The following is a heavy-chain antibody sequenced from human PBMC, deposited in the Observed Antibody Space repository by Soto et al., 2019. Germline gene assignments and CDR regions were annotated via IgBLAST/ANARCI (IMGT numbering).Heavy chain of an antibody. V-gene: IGHV4-31*03. CDR1: GGSISSGGYY. CDR2: IYYSGST. CDR3: ARYLGSGGYYQYRIMDV. Sequence: SETLSLTCTVSGGSISSGGYYWSWIRQHPGKGLEWIGYIYYSGSTYYNPSLKSRVTISVDTSKNQFSLKLSSVTAADTAVYYCARYLGSGGYYQYRIMDVWGKGTTVTVSS. D-gene: IGHD3-10*01. J-gene: IGHJ6*03.